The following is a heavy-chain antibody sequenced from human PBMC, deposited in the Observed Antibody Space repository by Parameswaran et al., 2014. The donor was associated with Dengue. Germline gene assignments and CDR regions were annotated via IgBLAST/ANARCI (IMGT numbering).Heavy chain of an antibody. Sequence: VRQAPGKGLERIGYIYYSGSTYYNPSLKSRVTISVDTSKNQFSLKLSSVTAADTAVYYCARGTDCSSTSCYTNSYYFDYWGQGTLVTVSS. D-gene: IGHD2-2*02. J-gene: IGHJ4*02. V-gene: IGHV4-31*02. CDR2: IYYSGST. CDR3: ARGTDCSSTSCYTNSYYFDY.